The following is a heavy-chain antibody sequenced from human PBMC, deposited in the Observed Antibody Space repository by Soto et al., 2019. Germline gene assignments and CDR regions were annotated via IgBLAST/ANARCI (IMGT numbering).Heavy chain of an antibody. V-gene: IGHV3-21*01. J-gene: IGHJ6*02. D-gene: IGHD1-26*01. CDR2: ISSSSSYI. CDR1: GFTFSSYS. Sequence: GGSLRLSCAASGFTFSSYSMNWVRQAPGKGLEWVSSISSSSSYIYYADSVKGRFTISRDNAKNSLYLQMNILRAEDTAVYYCARARPGWELLYYYYYYGMDVWGQGTTVTVSS. CDR3: ARARPGWELLYYYYYYGMDV.